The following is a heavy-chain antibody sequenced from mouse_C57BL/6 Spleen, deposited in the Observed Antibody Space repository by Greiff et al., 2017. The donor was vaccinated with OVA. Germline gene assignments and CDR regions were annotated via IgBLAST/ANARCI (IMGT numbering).Heavy chain of an antibody. CDR2: IDPENGDT. CDR3: WGDYDVSCYFGV. D-gene: IGHD2-4*01. CDR1: GFNIKDDY. J-gene: IGHJ1*03. Sequence: EVQLQQSGAELVRPGASVKLSCTASGFNIKDDYMHWVKQRPEQGLEWIGWIDPENGDTEYASKFQGKATITADTYSNKAYLQLSSLTSEDTAVYYCWGDYDVSCYFGVWGTRTTVTVSS. V-gene: IGHV14-4*01.